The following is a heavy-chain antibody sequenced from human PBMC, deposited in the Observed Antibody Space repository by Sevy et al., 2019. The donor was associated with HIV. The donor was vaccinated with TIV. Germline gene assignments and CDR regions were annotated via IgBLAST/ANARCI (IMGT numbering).Heavy chain of an antibody. CDR1: AGSMSSYY. CDR3: ARGTRDGYNIYFDS. J-gene: IGHJ4*02. V-gene: IGHV4-59*01. D-gene: IGHD5-12*01. CDR2: IYYNGNT. Sequence: SETLSLTCTVSAGSMSSYYWSWIRQPPGKGLEWIGYIYYNGNTNYNPSLESRVTMSIHTSMKQFSLKLRSVTAADTAMYYCARGTRDGYNIYFDSWGQGTLVTVSS.